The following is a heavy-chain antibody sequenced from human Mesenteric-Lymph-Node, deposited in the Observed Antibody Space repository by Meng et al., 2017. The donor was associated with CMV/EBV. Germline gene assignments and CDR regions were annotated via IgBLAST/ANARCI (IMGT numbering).Heavy chain of an antibody. CDR1: SISSGGYY. J-gene: IGHJ4*02. CDR3: ARGHAGYYDSSGYYGY. CDR2: IYYSGST. Sequence: SISSGGYYWSWIRQHPGMGLEWIGYIYYSGSTYYNPSLKSRVTISVDTSKNQFSLKLSSVTAADTAVYYCARGHAGYYDSSGYYGYWGQGTLVTVSS. V-gene: IGHV4-31*02. D-gene: IGHD3-22*01.